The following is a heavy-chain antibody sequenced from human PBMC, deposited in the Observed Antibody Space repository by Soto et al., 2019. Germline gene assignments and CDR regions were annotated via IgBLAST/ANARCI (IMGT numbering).Heavy chain of an antibody. CDR1: GGSISSYY. V-gene: IGHV4-59*01. J-gene: IGHJ3*02. D-gene: IGHD1-26*01. CDR2: IYYSGST. CDR3: ARFNSGSYDAFDI. Sequence: SETLSLTCTVSGGSISSYYWSWIRQPPGKGLEWIGYIYYSGSTNYNPSLKSRVTISVDTSKNQFSLKLSSVTAADTAVYYCARFNSGSYDAFDIWGQGTMVTVSS.